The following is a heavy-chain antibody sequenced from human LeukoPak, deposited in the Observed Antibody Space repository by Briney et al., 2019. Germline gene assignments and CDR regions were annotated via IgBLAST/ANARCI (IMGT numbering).Heavy chain of an antibody. D-gene: IGHD2-8*02. J-gene: IGHJ4*02. CDR3: TKDRYCPSANCPVDY. V-gene: IGHV3-9*01. CDR2: INRNSDKV. Sequence: GGSLRLSCAGYGFTFDEYALHWVRQAPGKGLEWVSGINRNSDKVGYADSVKGRFTISRDNARNFLYLQMNSLRLEDTAMYYCTKDRYCPSANCPVDYWGQGTLVTVSS. CDR1: GFTFDEYA.